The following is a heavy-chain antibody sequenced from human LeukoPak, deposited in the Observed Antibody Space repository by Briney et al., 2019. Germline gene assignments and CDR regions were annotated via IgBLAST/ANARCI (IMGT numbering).Heavy chain of an antibody. D-gene: IGHD6-19*01. J-gene: IGHJ3*02. V-gene: IGHV3-48*04. CDR2: ISSGGTTM. Sequence: GGSLRLSCAASGFTFSSYWMHWVRQAPGKGLEWVSYISSGGTTMYYADSVKGRFTISRDNAKNSLYLQMNSLRAEDTAVYYCARDFRGVAGTRYDAFDIWGQGTMVTVSS. CDR3: ARDFRGVAGTRYDAFDI. CDR1: GFTFSSYW.